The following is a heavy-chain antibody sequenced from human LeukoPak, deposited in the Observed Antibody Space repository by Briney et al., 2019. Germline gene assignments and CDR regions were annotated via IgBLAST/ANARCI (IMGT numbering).Heavy chain of an antibody. J-gene: IGHJ5*02. Sequence: SETLSLTCTVSGGSISTSNYYWGWIRQPPGKGLEWIGNIFYSGSTYYSPSLRSRVTISLDTSRNQFSLKLNSVTAADTAVYYCARDGEVLSSSWFWFDPWGQGTLVTVSS. V-gene: IGHV4-39*07. D-gene: IGHD6-13*01. CDR3: ARDGEVLSSSWFWFDP. CDR1: GGSISTSNYY. CDR2: IFYSGST.